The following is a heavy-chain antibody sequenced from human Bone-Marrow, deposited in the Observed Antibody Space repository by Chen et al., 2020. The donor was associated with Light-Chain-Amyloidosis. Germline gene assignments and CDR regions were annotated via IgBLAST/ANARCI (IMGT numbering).Heavy chain of an antibody. J-gene: IGHJ2*01. CDR3: AREVVDSTSAGWYFDL. V-gene: IGHV3-13*01. D-gene: IGHD6-6*01. CDR2: SGTIGDT. CDR1: GFTFSSYD. Sequence: EVQLVESGGGLVQPGGSLRLSCAAAGFTFSSYDMHWVRQAAGKGLEWVSASGTIGDTYYPGSVKGRFTISRDDAKNALYLQMNSLRAEDTGVYYCAREVVDSTSAGWYFDLWGRGTLVTVSS.